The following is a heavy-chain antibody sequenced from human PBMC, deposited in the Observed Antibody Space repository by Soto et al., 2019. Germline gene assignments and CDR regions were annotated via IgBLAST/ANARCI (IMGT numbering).Heavy chain of an antibody. CDR2: VYSGGTT. J-gene: IGHJ4*02. D-gene: IGHD3-22*01. Sequence: GSLRLSCVASGFAVSNNYMNWVRQAPGKGLEWVSVVYSGGTTYYADSVRGRFTVSRDDSKNTLFLQMSSLRAEDTAVYYCARAGSPFDSDSSGYWGFDHWGQGTLVTVSS. V-gene: IGHV3-53*01. CDR3: ARAGSPFDSDSSGYWGFDH. CDR1: GFAVSNNY.